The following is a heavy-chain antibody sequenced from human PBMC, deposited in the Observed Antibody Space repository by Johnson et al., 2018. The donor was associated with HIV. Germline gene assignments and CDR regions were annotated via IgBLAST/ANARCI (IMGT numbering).Heavy chain of an antibody. D-gene: IGHD2-2*01. CDR3: TTDSVPAAKEPVVVGGAFDN. V-gene: IGHV3-49*04. CDR1: GFTFGDYA. Sequence: VQLVESGGGLVQPGRSLRLSCTASGFTFGDYAMSWVRQAPGQGLEWVGFIRSKAYGATTEYAASVKGRCTISRDAATRIAYLQMNSLKTEDTAVYYCTTDSVPAAKEPVVVGGAFDNWGQGTMVTVSS. J-gene: IGHJ3*02. CDR2: IRSKAYGATT.